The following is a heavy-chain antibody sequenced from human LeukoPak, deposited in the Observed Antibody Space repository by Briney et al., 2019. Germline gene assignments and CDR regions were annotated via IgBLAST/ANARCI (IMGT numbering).Heavy chain of an antibody. CDR2: ISGGGGST. CDR1: GFTFSSYA. CDR3: AKDRAGSSSFDY. D-gene: IGHD6-6*01. Sequence: PGGSLRLSCAASGFTFSSYAMSWVRQAPGKGLEWVSAISGGGGSTYYADSVKGRFTISRDNSKNTLYLQMNSLRAEDTAVYYCAKDRAGSSSFDYWGQGTLVTVSS. V-gene: IGHV3-23*01. J-gene: IGHJ4*02.